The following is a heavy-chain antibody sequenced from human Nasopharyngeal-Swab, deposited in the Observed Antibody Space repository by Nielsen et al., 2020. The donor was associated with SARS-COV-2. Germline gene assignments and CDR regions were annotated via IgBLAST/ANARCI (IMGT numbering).Heavy chain of an antibody. CDR2: ISAYNGNT. CDR3: AREDGIAAAGTDY. D-gene: IGHD6-13*01. V-gene: IGHV1-18*01. CDR1: GYTFTSYG. Sequence: ASVKVSCKASGYTFTSYGISWVRQAPGQGLEWMGWISAYNGNTNYAQKLQGRVTMTTDTSTSAAYTELRSLRSDDTAVYYCAREDGIAAAGTDYWGQGTLVTVSS. J-gene: IGHJ4*02.